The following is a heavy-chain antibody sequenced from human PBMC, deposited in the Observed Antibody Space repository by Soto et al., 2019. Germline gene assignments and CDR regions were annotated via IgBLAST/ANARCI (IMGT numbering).Heavy chain of an antibody. J-gene: IGHJ6*02. D-gene: IGHD1-20*01. CDR3: ARRNWNYDYYYGMDV. Sequence: QVQLVESGGGVVQPGRSLRLSCAASGFTFSTYGMHWVRQAPGKGLEWVAVIWYDGSNKYYADSVKGRFTISRDNSKNTLYLQMNSLRAEDTAVYYCARRNWNYDYYYGMDVWGQGTTVTVSS. V-gene: IGHV3-33*01. CDR2: IWYDGSNK. CDR1: GFTFSTYG.